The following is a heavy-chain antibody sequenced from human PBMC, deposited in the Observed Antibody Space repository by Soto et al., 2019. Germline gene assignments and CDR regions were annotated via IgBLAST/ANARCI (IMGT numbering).Heavy chain of an antibody. J-gene: IGHJ4*02. V-gene: IGHV1-18*01. Sequence: QVHLVQSGAEVKKPGASVKVSCKGSGYTFTSYAITWVRQAPGQGLEWMGWISAHYGNPDYAQKLQGRVTVTRDTSTSTAYMEMKSLRSDDTAVYYWARGRYGDYWGQGALVTVSS. D-gene: IGHD1-1*01. CDR3: ARGRYGDY. CDR2: ISAHYGNP. CDR1: GYTFTSYA.